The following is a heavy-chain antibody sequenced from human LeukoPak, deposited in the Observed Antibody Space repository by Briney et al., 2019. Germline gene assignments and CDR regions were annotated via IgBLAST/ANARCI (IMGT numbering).Heavy chain of an antibody. CDR2: ISGSGGST. V-gene: IGHV3-23*01. J-gene: IGHJ3*02. CDR1: GFTFSSYA. D-gene: IGHD6-19*01. Sequence: GGSLRLSCAASGFTFSSYAMSWVRQAPGKGLEWVSAISGSGGSTYYADSVKGRSTISRDNSKNTLYLQMNSRRAEDTAVYYCAKSRIAVADPDAFDIWGQGTMVTVSS. CDR3: AKSRIAVADPDAFDI.